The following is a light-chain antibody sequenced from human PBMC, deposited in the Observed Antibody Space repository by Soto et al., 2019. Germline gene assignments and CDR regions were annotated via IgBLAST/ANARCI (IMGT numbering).Light chain of an antibody. CDR2: WAS. J-gene: IGKJ2*01. CDR3: QQYYSTPYT. V-gene: IGKV4-1*01. CDR1: QSVLYSSNNKNY. Sequence: DIVMTRSPDSLAVSLGERATINCKSSQSVLYSSNNKNYLAWYQQKPGQPPKLLIYWASTRESGVPDRFSGSGSGTDFTLPISSLQAEDVAVYYCQQYYSTPYTFGQGTKLEIK.